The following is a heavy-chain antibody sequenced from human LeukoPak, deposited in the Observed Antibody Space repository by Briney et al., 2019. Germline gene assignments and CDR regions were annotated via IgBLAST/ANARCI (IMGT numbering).Heavy chain of an antibody. D-gene: IGHD4-23*01. J-gene: IGHJ4*02. CDR3: ARDRLATVVTPSISADFDY. CDR2: INHSGRT. Sequence: SETLSLTCAVFGGSFSNFYWTWIRQPPGKGLEWIGEINHSGRTNYNPSLKSRVSILVDTSRNQVSLKLTSVTAADTAVYYCARDRLATVVTPSISADFDYWGQGTLVTVSS. V-gene: IGHV4-34*01. CDR1: GGSFSNFY.